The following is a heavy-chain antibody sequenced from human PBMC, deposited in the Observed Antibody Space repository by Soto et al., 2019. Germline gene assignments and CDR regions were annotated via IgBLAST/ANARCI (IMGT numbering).Heavy chain of an antibody. CDR2: ISAYNGNT. V-gene: IGHV1-18*01. CDR1: GYTFTSYG. Sequence: ASVKVSCKASGYTFTSYGISWVRQAPGQGLEWMGWISAYNGNTNYAQKLQGRVTMTTDTSTSTACMELRSLRSDDTAVYYCAHCSGGSCYHAYYFDSWGQGTLVTVTS. CDR3: AHCSGGSCYHAYYFDS. J-gene: IGHJ4*02. D-gene: IGHD2-15*01.